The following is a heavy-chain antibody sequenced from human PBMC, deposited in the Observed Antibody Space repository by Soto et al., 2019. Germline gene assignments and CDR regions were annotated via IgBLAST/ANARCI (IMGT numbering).Heavy chain of an antibody. J-gene: IGHJ5*02. D-gene: IGHD2-2*01. CDR3: ARDGMGDIVVVPAAMHWFDP. Sequence: ASVKVSCKASGYSFTNYGISWVRQAPGQGLEWMGWISAYNGNTNYAQKIKGRVTMTTDTSTSTAYMELRCLRSDDTAVYYCARDGMGDIVVVPAAMHWFDPWG. V-gene: IGHV1-18*01. CDR1: GYSFTNYG. CDR2: ISAYNGNT.